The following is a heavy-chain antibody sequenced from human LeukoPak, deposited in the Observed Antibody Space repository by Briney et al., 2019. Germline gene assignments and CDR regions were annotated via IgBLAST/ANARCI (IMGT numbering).Heavy chain of an antibody. J-gene: IGHJ4*02. CDR1: GLTFSTYG. CDR2: IRYDADK. CDR3: AKALGGYYYFDF. V-gene: IGHV3-30*02. D-gene: IGHD2-21*02. Sequence: GGSLRLSCAASGLTFSTYGMHWVRQAPGKGLGGVAFIRYDADKYYADSVRGRFTISRDNSKNTLFLQMNSLRAEDTAVYYCAKALGGYYYFDFWGQGTLVTVSS.